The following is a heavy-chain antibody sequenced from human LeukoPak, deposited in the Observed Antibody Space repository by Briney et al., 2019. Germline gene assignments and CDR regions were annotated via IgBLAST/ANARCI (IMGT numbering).Heavy chain of an antibody. D-gene: IGHD2-15*01. CDR3: ARGRRGSYYFDY. Sequence: ASVKVSCKASGYTFTSYDINWVRQATGQGLEWRGWMNPNSGNTGYAQKFQGRVTMTRNTSISTAYMELSSLRSEDTAVSYCARGRRGSYYFDYWGQGTLVTVSS. CDR1: GYTFTSYD. CDR2: MNPNSGNT. J-gene: IGHJ4*02. V-gene: IGHV1-8*01.